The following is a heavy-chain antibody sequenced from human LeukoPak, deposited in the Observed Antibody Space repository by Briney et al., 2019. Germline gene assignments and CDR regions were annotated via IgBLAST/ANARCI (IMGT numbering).Heavy chain of an antibody. CDR1: GFTFSSYG. Sequence: GGSLRLSCAASGFTFSSYGMSWVRQAPGKGLQWVSAISGDGKGRDYPDSVKGRFTISRDNSKNTLYLQMNSLRAGDTALYYCAKGPFTYYYDSSGYYAWGQGTLVTVSS. V-gene: IGHV3-23*01. J-gene: IGHJ5*02. CDR3: AKGPFTYYYDSSGYYA. D-gene: IGHD3-22*01. CDR2: ISGDGKGR.